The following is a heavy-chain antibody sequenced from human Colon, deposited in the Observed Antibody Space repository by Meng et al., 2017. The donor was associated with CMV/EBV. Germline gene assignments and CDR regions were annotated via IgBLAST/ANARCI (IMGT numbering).Heavy chain of an antibody. Sequence: GGSLRLSCEASGFTFSNFAMSWVRQAPGKGVEWVSGIRGNGASADYADSVKGRFTISRDNSKNRLYLQMNSLRAEDTAIYYCARDGVVVLGATRDWGQGTLVTVSS. V-gene: IGHV3-23*01. D-gene: IGHD2-15*01. J-gene: IGHJ4*02. CDR3: ARDGVVVLGATRD. CDR1: GFTFSNFA. CDR2: IRGNGASA.